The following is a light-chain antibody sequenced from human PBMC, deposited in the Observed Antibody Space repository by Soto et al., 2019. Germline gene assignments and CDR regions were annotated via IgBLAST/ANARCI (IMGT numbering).Light chain of an antibody. J-gene: IGKJ5*01. CDR3: HQRRNSPRT. V-gene: IGKV3D-20*02. CDR2: GAS. Sequence: EVVLTQSPGTQSLAPGKRATLSCRASQSVSSSYLAWYQQKPGQAPRLLIYGASSRATGIPDRFSGSGSGTDFTLTITSLEPEDFALYYWHQRRNSPRTFGQGTRLEIK. CDR1: QSVSSSY.